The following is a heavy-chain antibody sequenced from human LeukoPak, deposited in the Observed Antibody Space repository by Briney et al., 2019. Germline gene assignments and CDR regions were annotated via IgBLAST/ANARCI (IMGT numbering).Heavy chain of an antibody. CDR3: ARGGPGPSFYV. J-gene: IGHJ4*01. V-gene: IGHV3-21*05. Sequence: GGSLRLSCAASGGMFTGYSMTWVRQAPGKGLEWISYINAGSDYIYYADSVEGRFTISRDNAKNSVSLQMNSLRADDTAVYYLARGGPGPSFYVWGQGTLVTVSS. D-gene: IGHD3-16*01. CDR2: INAGSDYI. CDR1: GGMFTGYS.